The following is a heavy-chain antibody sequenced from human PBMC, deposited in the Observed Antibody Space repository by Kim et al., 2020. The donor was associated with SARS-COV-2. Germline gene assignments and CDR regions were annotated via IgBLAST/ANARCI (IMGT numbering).Heavy chain of an antibody. CDR3: TTAYCSGGSCYDGYYYYGMFD. Sequence: GGSLRLSCAASGFTFSNAWMSWVRQAPGKGLEWVGRIKSKTDGGTTDYAAPVKGRFTISRDDSKNTLYLQMNSLKTEDTAVYYCTTAYCSGGSCYDGYYYYGMFDWGQGTTVTVAS. D-gene: IGHD2-15*01. J-gene: IGHJ6*02. V-gene: IGHV3-15*01. CDR1: GFTFSNAW. CDR2: IKSKTDGGTT.